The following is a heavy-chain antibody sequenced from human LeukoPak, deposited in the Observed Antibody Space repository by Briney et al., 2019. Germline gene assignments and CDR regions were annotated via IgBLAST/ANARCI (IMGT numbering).Heavy chain of an antibody. CDR1: GYSFPTYW. D-gene: IGHD2-2*01. Sequence: GESLQISCRAPGYSFPTYWIAWVRQMPGKGLEWMGIIYPGDSDTRYSPSFQGQVTISADKSINTAYLQWRSLKASDTAMYYCARSGVPGAMTWFDPWGQGTLVTVSS. CDR3: ARSGVPGAMTWFDP. V-gene: IGHV5-51*01. CDR2: IYPGDSDT. J-gene: IGHJ5*02.